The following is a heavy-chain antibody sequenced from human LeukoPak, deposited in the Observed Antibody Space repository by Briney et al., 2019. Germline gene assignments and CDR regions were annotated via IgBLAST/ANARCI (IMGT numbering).Heavy chain of an antibody. CDR1: GFTFSSYA. V-gene: IGHV3-30*04. CDR3: ARDVRELLGSPFL. D-gene: IGHD1-26*01. J-gene: IGHJ4*02. Sequence: PEGSLRLSCAASGFTFSSYAMHWVRQAPGKGLEWVAVISYDGSNKYYADSVKGRFTISRDNSKNTLYLQMNSLRAEDTAVYYCARDVRELLGSPFLWGQGTLVTVSS. CDR2: ISYDGSNK.